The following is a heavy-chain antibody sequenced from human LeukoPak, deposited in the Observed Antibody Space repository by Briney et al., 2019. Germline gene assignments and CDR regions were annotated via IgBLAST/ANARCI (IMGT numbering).Heavy chain of an antibody. CDR1: GGSFSGYY. J-gene: IGHJ4*02. CDR3: ARGVRRGYCSGGSCRNKYYFDY. CDR2: INHSGST. D-gene: IGHD2-15*01. V-gene: IGHV4-34*01. Sequence: SETLSLTCAVYGGSFSGYYWSWIRQPPGKGLEWIGEINHSGSTNYNPSLKSRVTISVDTSKNQFSLKLSSVTAADTAVYYCARGVRRGYCSGGSCRNKYYFDYWGQGALVTVSS.